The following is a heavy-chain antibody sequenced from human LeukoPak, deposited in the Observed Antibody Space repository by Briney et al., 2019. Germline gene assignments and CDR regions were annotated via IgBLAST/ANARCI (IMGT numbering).Heavy chain of an antibody. D-gene: IGHD3-10*01. V-gene: IGHV4-59*01. J-gene: IGHJ2*01. CDR3: AAGYYYGSGSPQGYFDL. CDR2: IYYSGST. CDR1: GGSISSYY. Sequence: SETLSLTCTVPGGSISSYYWSWIRQPPGKGLEWIGYIYYSGSTNYNPSLKSRVTISVDTSKNQFSLKLSSVTAADTAVYYCAAGYYYGSGSPQGYFDLWGRGTLVTVSS.